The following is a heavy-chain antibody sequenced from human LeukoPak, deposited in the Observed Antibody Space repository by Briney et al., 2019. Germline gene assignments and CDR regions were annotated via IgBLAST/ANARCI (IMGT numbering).Heavy chain of an antibody. CDR2: IYHSGST. CDR1: GGSISSSNW. Sequence: SETLSLTCAVSGGSISSSNWWSWVRQPPGKGLEWIGEIYHSGSTNYNPSLKSRVTISIDTSKNQFSLKLSSVTAADTAVYYCARGRGSSVTNWFDPWGQGTLVTVSS. V-gene: IGHV4-4*02. D-gene: IGHD3-10*01. CDR3: ARGRGSSVTNWFDP. J-gene: IGHJ5*02.